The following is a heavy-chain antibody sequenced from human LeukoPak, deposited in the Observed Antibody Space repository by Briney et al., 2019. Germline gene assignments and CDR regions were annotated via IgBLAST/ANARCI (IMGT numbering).Heavy chain of an antibody. CDR1: GGSISSYY. J-gene: IGHJ3*02. CDR2: IYYSGST. CDR3: ARAEYYYDSSGYYTSESWYAFDI. D-gene: IGHD3-22*01. V-gene: IGHV4-59*01. Sequence: LETLSLTCTVSGGSISSYYWSWIRQPPGKGLEWIGYIYYSGSTNYNPSLKSRVTISVDTSKNQFSLKLSSVTAADTAVYYCARAEYYYDSSGYYTSESWYAFDIWGQGTMVTVSS.